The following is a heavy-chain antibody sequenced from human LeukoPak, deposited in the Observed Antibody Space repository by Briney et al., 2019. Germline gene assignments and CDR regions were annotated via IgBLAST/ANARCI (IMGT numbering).Heavy chain of an antibody. D-gene: IGHD3-3*01. Sequence: NPSETLSLPCTVSGGSISSSRYYWGWIRQPPGKGLEWIGSIYYSGSTYYNPSLKSRVTISVDTSKNQFSLKLSSVTAADTAVYYCAKHSLCLTYYDFWSGYYSPCYMDVWGKGTTVTVSS. CDR2: IYYSGST. V-gene: IGHV4-39*01. CDR3: AKHSLCLTYYDFWSGYYSPCYMDV. CDR1: GGSISSSRYY. J-gene: IGHJ6*03.